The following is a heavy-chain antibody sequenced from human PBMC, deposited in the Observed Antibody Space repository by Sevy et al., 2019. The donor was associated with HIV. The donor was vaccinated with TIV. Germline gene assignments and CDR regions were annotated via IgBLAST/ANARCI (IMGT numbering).Heavy chain of an antibody. V-gene: IGHV1-2*02. CDR2: INTNNGNA. CDR3: AKDRGYCSGGSCYIQV. D-gene: IGHD2-15*01. Sequence: ASVKVSCKASGSTFSVSYIHWVRQAPGQGLEWMGWINTNNGNANYAQKYQGRVTMTRDTSTSTAYMELRSLRSDDTAVYYCAKDRGYCSGGSCYIQVWGQGTLVTVSS. CDR1: GSTFSVSY. J-gene: IGHJ1*01.